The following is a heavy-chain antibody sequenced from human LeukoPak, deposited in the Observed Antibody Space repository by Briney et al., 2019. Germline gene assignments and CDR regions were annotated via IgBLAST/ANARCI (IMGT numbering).Heavy chain of an antibody. CDR2: IRQDGSEK. J-gene: IGHJ4*01. CDR1: GFTFTDFW. V-gene: IGHV3-7*01. CDR3: ARDGTAPGLYFDL. Sequence: PGGSLRLSCEVSGFTFTDFWMNWVRQAPGKGPEWVASIRQDGSEKTYVDSVKGRFTISRDNTKNSLSLQLNGLRAGDTAVYYCARDGTAPGLYFDLWGQGTLVTVSS. D-gene: IGHD6-13*01.